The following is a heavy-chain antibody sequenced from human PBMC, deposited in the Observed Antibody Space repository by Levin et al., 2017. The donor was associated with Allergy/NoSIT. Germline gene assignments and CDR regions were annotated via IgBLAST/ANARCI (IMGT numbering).Heavy chain of an antibody. CDR2: IWYDGSNK. V-gene: IGHV3-33*01. CDR1: GFTFSSYG. J-gene: IGHJ6*02. CDR3: ARDAGWIQLSYYYGMDV. D-gene: IGHD5-18*01. Sequence: PGGSLRLSCAASGFTFSSYGMHWVRQAPGKGLEWVAVIWYDGSNKYYADSVKGRFTISRDNSKNTLYLQMNSLRAEDTAVYYCARDAGWIQLSYYYGMDVWGQGTTVTVSS.